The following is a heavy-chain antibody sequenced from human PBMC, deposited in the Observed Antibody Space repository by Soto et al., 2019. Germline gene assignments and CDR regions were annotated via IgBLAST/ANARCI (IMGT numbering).Heavy chain of an antibody. J-gene: IGHJ4*02. D-gene: IGHD2-15*01. Sequence: ASVKVSCKASGGTFSNYAINWVRLAPGQGLEWMGGIIAINGEANYAQKFQVRVTITADESTTTAYMELSSLRSEDTAVYYCARDLGGWPDYWGQGTLVTVSS. V-gene: IGHV1-69*13. CDR2: IIAINGEA. CDR1: GGTFSNYA. CDR3: ARDLGGWPDY.